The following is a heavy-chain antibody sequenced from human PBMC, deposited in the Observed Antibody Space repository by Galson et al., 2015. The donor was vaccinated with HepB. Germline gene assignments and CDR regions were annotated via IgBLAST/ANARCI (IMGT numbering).Heavy chain of an antibody. CDR2: IKQDGSEK. D-gene: IGHD6-13*01. Sequence: SLRLSCAASGFTFTTYLMSWVRQAPGKGLEWVANIKQDGSEKYYVDSVKGRFTISRDNAKNLLYLHMESLRAEDTAVYYCARVGSSWYSYFDYWGQGTPVTVSS. CDR1: GFTFTTYL. J-gene: IGHJ4*02. CDR3: ARVGSSWYSYFDY. V-gene: IGHV3-7*01.